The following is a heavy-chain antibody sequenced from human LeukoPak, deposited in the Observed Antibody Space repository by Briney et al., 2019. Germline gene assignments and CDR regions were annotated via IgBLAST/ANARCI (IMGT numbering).Heavy chain of an antibody. V-gene: IGHV4-34*01. CDR3: ARGYEGYLDY. CDR1: GGSFSVYF. J-gene: IGHJ4*02. CDR2: IKRSERT. Sequence: SETLSLTCAVNGGSFSVYFWTWIRQPPGKGLEWIGEIKRSERTNYNPSLKSRVAISLDTSKNQFSLKLSSVAAADTAVYYCARGYEGYLDYWGQGTLVTVSS. D-gene: IGHD1-1*01.